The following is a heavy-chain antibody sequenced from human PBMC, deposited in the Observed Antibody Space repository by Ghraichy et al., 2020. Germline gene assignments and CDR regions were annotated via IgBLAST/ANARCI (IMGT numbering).Heavy chain of an antibody. J-gene: IGHJ4*02. V-gene: IGHV3-73*01. Sequence: LSLTCAASGFNFSGSAMHWVHQASGKGLEWVGRVRSKTNSFATAYTASVEGRFTISRDDSKNTAYLQMNSLRTEDTAVYYCTRQGGYCSGGNCYSPLDYWGQGTLVTVSS. CDR1: GFNFSGSA. CDR2: VRSKTNSFAT. D-gene: IGHD2-15*01. CDR3: TRQGGYCSGGNCYSPLDY.